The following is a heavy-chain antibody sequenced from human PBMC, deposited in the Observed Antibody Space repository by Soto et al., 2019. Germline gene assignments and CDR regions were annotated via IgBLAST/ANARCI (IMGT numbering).Heavy chain of an antibody. D-gene: IGHD2-2*01. Sequence: GASVKVSCKASGYTFTSYGISGVRQAPGQGLEWMGWISAYNGNTNYAQKLQGRVTMTTDTSTSTAYMELRSLRSDDTAVYYCARDVEDCSSTSCPSGGYYGMDVWGQGTTVTVSS. J-gene: IGHJ6*02. CDR2: ISAYNGNT. V-gene: IGHV1-18*04. CDR3: ARDVEDCSSTSCPSGGYYGMDV. CDR1: GYTFTSYG.